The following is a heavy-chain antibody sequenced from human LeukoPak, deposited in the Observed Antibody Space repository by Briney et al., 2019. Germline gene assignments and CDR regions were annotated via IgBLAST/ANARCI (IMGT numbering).Heavy chain of an antibody. Sequence: GVSLRLSCTASGFTFGDYAMRWVRQAPGKGLEWVGFIRSKAYGGTTEYAASVKGRFTISRDDSKSIAYLQMNSLKTEDTAVYYCTRGDCSGGSCYSCDYWGQGTLVTVSS. CDR3: TRGDCSGGSCYSCDY. J-gene: IGHJ4*02. CDR2: IRSKAYGGTT. V-gene: IGHV3-49*04. D-gene: IGHD2-15*01. CDR1: GFTFGDYA.